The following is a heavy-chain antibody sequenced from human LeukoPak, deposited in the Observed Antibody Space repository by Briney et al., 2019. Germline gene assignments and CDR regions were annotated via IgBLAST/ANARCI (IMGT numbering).Heavy chain of an antibody. CDR3: ARGRRFWSGPFDY. CDR2: IYYSGST. D-gene: IGHD3-3*01. Sequence: PSETLSLTCTVSGGSISSYYWSWIRRPPGKGLEWIGYIYYSGSTNYNPSLKSRVTISVDTSKNQFSLKLSSVTAADTAVYYCARGRRFWSGPFDYWGQGTLVTVSS. CDR1: GGSISSYY. V-gene: IGHV4-59*01. J-gene: IGHJ4*02.